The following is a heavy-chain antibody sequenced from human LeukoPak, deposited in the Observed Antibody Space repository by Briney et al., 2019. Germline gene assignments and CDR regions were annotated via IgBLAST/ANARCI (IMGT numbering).Heavy chain of an antibody. D-gene: IGHD3-3*01. V-gene: IGHV3-23*01. J-gene: IGHJ6*03. Sequence: GGSLRLSCAASGFTFSSYAMSWVRQAPGKGLERVSAISGSGGSTYYADSVKGRFTISRDNSKNTLYLQMNSLRAEDTAVYYCAKDRTYYDFWSGLYYYYYYMDVWGKGTTVTVSS. CDR2: ISGSGGST. CDR3: AKDRTYYDFWSGLYYYYYYMDV. CDR1: GFTFSSYA.